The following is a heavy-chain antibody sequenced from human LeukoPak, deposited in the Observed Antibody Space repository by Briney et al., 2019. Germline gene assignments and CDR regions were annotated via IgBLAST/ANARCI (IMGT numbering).Heavy chain of an antibody. J-gene: IGHJ4*02. CDR1: GGSISSYY. D-gene: IGHD6-25*01. CDR3: ARRGRNSSGWQDYL. Sequence: PSEALSLTCTVSGGSISSYYWSWIRQPPGKGLEWIANIYHTGSTNYNPSLSSRVTISIDTAKNQFSLKLTSVTAADTAVYYCARRGRNSSGWQDYLWGQGTLVTVSS. V-gene: IGHV4-59*01. CDR2: IYHTGST.